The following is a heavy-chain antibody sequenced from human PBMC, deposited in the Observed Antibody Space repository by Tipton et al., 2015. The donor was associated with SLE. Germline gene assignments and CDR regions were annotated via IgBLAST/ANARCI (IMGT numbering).Heavy chain of an antibody. J-gene: IGHJ6*02. V-gene: IGHV3-30*04. CDR2: ISYDGSYR. CDR3: SMWLVPFYGMDV. D-gene: IGHD6-19*01. Sequence: SLRLSCAASGFTFSNYAMHWVRQAPGKGLEWVAVISYDGSYRYYSDSVKGRFTISRDNSKNTLYLQMNSLRAEDTAVHYCSMWLVPFYGMDVWGQGTTVTVPS. CDR1: GFTFSNYA.